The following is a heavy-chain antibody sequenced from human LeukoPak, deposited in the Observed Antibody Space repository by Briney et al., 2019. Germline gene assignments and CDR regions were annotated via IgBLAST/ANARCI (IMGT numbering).Heavy chain of an antibody. Sequence: SETLSLTCTVSGGSISSGSYYWSWIRQPAGKGLEWIGRIYTSGSTNYNPSLKSRVTISVDTSKNQFSLKLSSVTAANTAVYYCARVTNSQMGEYYYWGPGTLVTVSP. J-gene: IGHJ4*02. V-gene: IGHV4-61*02. CDR2: IYTSGST. D-gene: IGHD3-16*01. CDR3: ARVTNSQMGEYYY. CDR1: GGSISSGSYY.